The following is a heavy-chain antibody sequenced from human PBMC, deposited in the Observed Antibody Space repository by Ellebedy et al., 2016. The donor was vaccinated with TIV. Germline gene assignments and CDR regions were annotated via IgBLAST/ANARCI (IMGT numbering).Heavy chain of an antibody. CDR2: ISNTGSRT. CDR3: AKGRGGGYDSSAPRYYFDY. CDR1: GFTFNSYA. J-gene: IGHJ4*02. V-gene: IGHV3-23*01. D-gene: IGHD3-22*01. Sequence: PGGSLRLSCAASGFTFNSYAMSWVRQAPGKGLEWVSTISNTGSRTYYTDSVEGRFIISRDISKRTLYLQMHSLRAEDTAVYYWAKGRGGGYDSSAPRYYFDYWGLGTLVTVSS.